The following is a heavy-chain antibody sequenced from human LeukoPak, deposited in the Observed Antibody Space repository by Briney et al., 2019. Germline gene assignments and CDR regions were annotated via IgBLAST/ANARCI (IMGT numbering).Heavy chain of an antibody. Sequence: PSETLSLTCTVSGGSISSYYWSWIRQPAGKGLEWIGRIYTSGSTNYNPSLKSRVTMSVDTSKNQFSLKLSSVTAADTAVYYRARDPAGAATPYYFDYWGQGTLVTVSS. J-gene: IGHJ4*02. CDR3: ARDPAGAATPYYFDY. CDR1: GGSISSYY. CDR2: IYTSGST. D-gene: IGHD1-26*01. V-gene: IGHV4-4*07.